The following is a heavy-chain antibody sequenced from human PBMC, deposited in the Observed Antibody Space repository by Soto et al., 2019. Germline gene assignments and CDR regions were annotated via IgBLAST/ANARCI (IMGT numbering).Heavy chain of an antibody. V-gene: IGHV3-11*01. CDR1: GFTFSDYY. CDR3: ASDPYYYASEY. D-gene: IGHD3-10*01. Sequence: QVQLVESGGGLVKPGGSLRLSCAASGFTFSDYYMTWIRQAPGKGLEWVAYISSSGSTIYYADSVKGRFTVSRDNAKNSLNLQMNSLRAEDTAVYYCASDPYYYASEYWGQGTLATVSS. CDR2: ISSSGSTI. J-gene: IGHJ4*02.